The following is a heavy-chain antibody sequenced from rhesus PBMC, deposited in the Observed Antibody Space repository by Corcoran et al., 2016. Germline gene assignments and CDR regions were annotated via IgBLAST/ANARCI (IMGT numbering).Heavy chain of an antibody. Sequence: QVPLQASGPGLVKPSEPLSLPCAVSGSSISIGYGWSWLRPPPGKGLEWIGYIGGSSGSNNYNPSLKSRFTSSKDTSKNQFSLKLNAVTAADTAVYYCARGGDYYGLDSWGQGVVVTVSS. D-gene: IGHD3-34*01. CDR3: ARGGDYYGLDS. CDR1: GSSISIGYG. J-gene: IGHJ6*01. CDR2: IGGSSGSN. V-gene: IGHV4-127*01.